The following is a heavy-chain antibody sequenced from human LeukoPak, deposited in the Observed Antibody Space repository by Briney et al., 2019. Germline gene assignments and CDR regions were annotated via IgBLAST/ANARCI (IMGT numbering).Heavy chain of an antibody. CDR1: GYSISTGYY. J-gene: IGHJ6*03. D-gene: IGHD3/OR15-3a*01. Sequence: SETLSLTCTVSGYSISTGYYWDWIRQPPGKGLEWIGSIYHSGSTYYNPSLKSRVTISVDTSKNQFSLKLSSVTAADTAVYYCARALRTSYYYYYYMDVWGKGTTVTVSS. CDR3: ARALRTSYYYYYYMDV. V-gene: IGHV4-38-2*02. CDR2: IYHSGST.